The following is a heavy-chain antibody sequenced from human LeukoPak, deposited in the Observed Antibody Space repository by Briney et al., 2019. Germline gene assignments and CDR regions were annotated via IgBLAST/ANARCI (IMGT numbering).Heavy chain of an antibody. Sequence: PGGSLRLSCAASGFTFSSNYMSWVRQAPGKGLEWVSVICSGGSTYYADSVKGRFTISRDNSKNTLYLQMNSLRAEDTAVYYCARDRYYDILTGYYTYYGMDVWGQGTTVTVSS. V-gene: IGHV3-53*01. CDR3: ARDRYYDILTGYYTYYGMDV. J-gene: IGHJ6*02. CDR2: ICSGGST. D-gene: IGHD3-9*01. CDR1: GFTFSSNY.